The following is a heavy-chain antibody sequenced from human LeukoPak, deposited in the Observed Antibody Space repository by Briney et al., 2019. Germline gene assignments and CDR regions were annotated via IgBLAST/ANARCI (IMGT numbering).Heavy chain of an antibody. V-gene: IGHV3-30-3*01. CDR2: ISYDGSNK. CDR3: ARATAQDDYGDSFDY. D-gene: IGHD4-17*01. Sequence: GGSLRLSCAASGFTFSSYAMHWVRQAPGKGLEWVAVISYDGSNKYYADSVKGRFTISRDNSKNTLYLQMNSLRAEDTAVYYCARATAQDDYGDSFDYWGQGTLVTVSS. CDR1: GFTFSSYA. J-gene: IGHJ4*02.